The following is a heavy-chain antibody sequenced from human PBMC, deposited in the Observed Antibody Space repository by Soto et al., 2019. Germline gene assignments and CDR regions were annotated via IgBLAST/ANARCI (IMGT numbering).Heavy chain of an antibody. D-gene: IGHD4-17*01. CDR2: INPSGGST. CDR3: ARDPDYGDKIYAFDI. V-gene: IGHV1-46*01. J-gene: IGHJ3*02. Sequence: ASVKVSCKASGDTFTSYYMHWVRQAPGQGLEWMGIINPSGGSTSYAQKFQGRVTMTRDKSTSTVYMELSSLRSEDTAVYYCARDPDYGDKIYAFDIWGQGTMCTVSS. CDR1: GDTFTSYY.